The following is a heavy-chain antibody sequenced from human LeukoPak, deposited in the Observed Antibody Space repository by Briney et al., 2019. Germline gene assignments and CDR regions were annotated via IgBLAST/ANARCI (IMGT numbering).Heavy chain of an antibody. CDR2: ISCSGSST. Sequence: PGGSLRLSCAASGFTFSSYAMSWVRQAPGKGPEWVSAISCSGSSTYYADSVKGRFNISRDNSKNTLYLQMNSLRAEDTAVYYCAKGYMSLGLDYWGQGTLVTVSS. J-gene: IGHJ4*02. CDR3: AKGYMSLGLDY. D-gene: IGHD5-12*01. CDR1: GFTFSSYA. V-gene: IGHV3-23*01.